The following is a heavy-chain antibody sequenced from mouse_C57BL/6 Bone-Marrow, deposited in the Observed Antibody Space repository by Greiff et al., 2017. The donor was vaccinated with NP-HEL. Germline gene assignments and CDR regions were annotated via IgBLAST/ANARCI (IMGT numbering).Heavy chain of an antibody. D-gene: IGHD2-4*01. Sequence: EVKLVESGGGLVKPGGSLKLSCAASGFTFSDYGMHWVRQAPEKGLAWVAYISSGSSTIYYADTVKGRFTISRDNAKNTLFLQLTSLRSEDTAMYYCARGEGYYDYDGGYWFAYWGQGTLVTVSA. CDR1: GFTFSDYG. CDR2: ISSGSSTI. V-gene: IGHV5-17*01. J-gene: IGHJ3*01. CDR3: ARGEGYYDYDGGYWFAY.